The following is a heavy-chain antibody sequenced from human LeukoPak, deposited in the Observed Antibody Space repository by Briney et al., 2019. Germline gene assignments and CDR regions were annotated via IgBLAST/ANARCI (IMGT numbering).Heavy chain of an antibody. V-gene: IGHV4-4*07. CDR2: IYNSGST. J-gene: IGHJ4*01. CDR3: ARGPTYSSGAYFDY. CDR1: GGSISSHY. Sequence: SETLSLTCTVSGGSISSHYWSWIRQPAGKGLEWIGRIYNSGSTNYNPSLKSRVTMSVDTSKNQFSLNLNSVIAADTALYYCARGPTYSSGAYFDYWGQEFWSPSPQ. D-gene: IGHD6-19*01.